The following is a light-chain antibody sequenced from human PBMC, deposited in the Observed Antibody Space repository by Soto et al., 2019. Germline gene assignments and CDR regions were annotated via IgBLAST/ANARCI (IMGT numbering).Light chain of an antibody. J-gene: IGLJ1*01. V-gene: IGLV2-8*01. CDR2: EVN. CDR3: SSYAGSSNV. Sequence: QSALTQPPSASGSPGQSVAICCIGTSSDVGGYNYVSWYQQHPGKAPKRMIYEVNKRPSGVPDRFSGSKSGNTASLTVSGLQAEDGADYYCSSYAGSSNVFGTGTKLTVL. CDR1: SSDVGGYNY.